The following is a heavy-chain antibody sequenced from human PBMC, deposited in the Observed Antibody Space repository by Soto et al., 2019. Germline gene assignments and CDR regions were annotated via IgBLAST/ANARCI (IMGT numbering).Heavy chain of an antibody. V-gene: IGHV4-59*08. Sequence: PSETLSLTCTVSGGSISSYYWSWIRQPPGKGLEWIGYIYYSGSTNYNPSLKSRVTISVDTSKNQFSLKLSSVTAADTAVYYCARSSGYTSIDLFDPWGQGTLVTVSS. D-gene: IGHD5-18*01. CDR2: IYYSGST. CDR1: GGSISSYY. CDR3: ARSSGYTSIDLFDP. J-gene: IGHJ5*02.